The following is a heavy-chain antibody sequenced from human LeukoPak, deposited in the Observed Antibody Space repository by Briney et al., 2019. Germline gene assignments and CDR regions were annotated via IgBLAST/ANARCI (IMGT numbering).Heavy chain of an antibody. V-gene: IGHV3-53*01. CDR1: GFTVSSNY. Sequence: GGSLRLSCAASGFTVSSNYMSWVRQAPGKGLEWVSVIYSGGSTYYADSVKGRFTISRDNSKNTLYLQMNSLRAEDTAVYYCARQTPHSSGMDYWGQGTLVTVSS. CDR3: ARQTPHSSGMDY. CDR2: IYSGGST. D-gene: IGHD3-22*01. J-gene: IGHJ4*02.